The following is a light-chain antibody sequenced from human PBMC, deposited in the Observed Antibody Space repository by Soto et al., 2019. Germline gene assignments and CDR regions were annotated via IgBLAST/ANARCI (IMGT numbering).Light chain of an antibody. V-gene: IGKV3-11*01. CDR3: QQRHMWPIT. J-gene: IGKJ5*01. Sequence: EVVLTQSPVTLSLSPGERATLSCRASQSFRGLLAWYQQKPGQAPRLLIYDASNRATGIPPRFSGCGSGTDFTLTISSLEPEDAAVYDCQQRHMWPITFGQGTRLEI. CDR2: DAS. CDR1: QSFRGL.